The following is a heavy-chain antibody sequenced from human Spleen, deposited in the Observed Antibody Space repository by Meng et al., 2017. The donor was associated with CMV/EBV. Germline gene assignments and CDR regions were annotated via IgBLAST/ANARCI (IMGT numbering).Heavy chain of an antibody. V-gene: IGHV1-18*01. J-gene: IGHJ5*02. CDR3: PRDFLTWFDP. D-gene: IGHD3-3*01. CDR2: ISAYNANT. Sequence: PCDAPCQPFTSSRILWLRPAPGQGLEWMGWISAYNANTTYAQTLPGRVTMTPDTSTSTDYMELRSLRSEDTAVYYCPRDFLTWFDPWGRGTLVTVSS. CDR1: CQPFTSSR.